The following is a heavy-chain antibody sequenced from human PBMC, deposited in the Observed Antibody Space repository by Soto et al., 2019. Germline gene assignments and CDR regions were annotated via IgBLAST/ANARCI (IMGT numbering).Heavy chain of an antibody. CDR3: AKGSSWSEFEY. CDR2: MSSRT. CDR1: GFTFSNYA. Sequence: EVQLLESGGGLVQPGGSLRLSCVVSGFTFSNYAMTWVRQAPGKGLEWVSSMSSRTYYTDSVKGRFTISRDNSKNTLYLQMNSLRAQDTAMYYCAKGSSWSEFEYWGQGTLVTVSS. J-gene: IGHJ4*02. D-gene: IGHD6-19*01. V-gene: IGHV3-23*01.